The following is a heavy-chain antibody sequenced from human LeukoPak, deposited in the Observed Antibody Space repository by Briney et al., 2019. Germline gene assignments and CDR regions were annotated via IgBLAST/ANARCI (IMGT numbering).Heavy chain of an antibody. CDR3: ARDLVNDYGDYGNFDY. Sequence: PGGSLRLSCAASGFTFSSYAMHWVRQAPGKGLEWVAVISYDGSNKYYADSVKGRFTISRDNSKNTLYLQMNSLRAEDTAVYYCARDLVNDYGDYGNFDYWGQGTLVTVSA. CDR1: GFTFSSYA. CDR2: ISYDGSNK. D-gene: IGHD4-17*01. V-gene: IGHV3-30-3*01. J-gene: IGHJ4*02.